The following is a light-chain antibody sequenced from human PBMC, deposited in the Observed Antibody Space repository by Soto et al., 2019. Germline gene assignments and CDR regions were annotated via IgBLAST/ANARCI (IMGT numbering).Light chain of an antibody. CDR2: EVS. CDR3: SSYAGSNNVV. Sequence: QSALPQPPSVSGSPGQSVTISCTGTSSDVGGYNYVSWYQQHPGKAPKLMIYEVSKRPSGVPDRFSGSKSGNTASLTVSGLQAEDEADYYCSSYAGSNNVVFGGGTQLTVL. CDR1: SSDVGGYNY. J-gene: IGLJ2*01. V-gene: IGLV2-8*01.